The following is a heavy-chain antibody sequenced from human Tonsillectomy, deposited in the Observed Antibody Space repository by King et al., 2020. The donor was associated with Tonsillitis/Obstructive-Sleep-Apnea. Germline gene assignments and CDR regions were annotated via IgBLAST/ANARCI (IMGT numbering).Heavy chain of an antibody. CDR1: GGSFSGYY. CDR2: INHSGST. Sequence: VQLQQWGAGLLKPSETLSLTCAVSGGSFSGYYWSWIRQPPGKGLGWIGEINHSGSTNYNPSRKSRDTKSVETSKNQFSLKLSSVTAADTAVYYWARVKGITICGVVNMPRGYY. CDR3: ARVKGITICGVVNMPRGYY. J-gene: IGHJ6*01. V-gene: IGHV4-34*01. D-gene: IGHD3-3*01.